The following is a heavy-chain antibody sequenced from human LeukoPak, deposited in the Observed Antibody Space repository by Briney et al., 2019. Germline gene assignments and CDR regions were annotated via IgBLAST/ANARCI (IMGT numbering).Heavy chain of an antibody. J-gene: IGHJ4*02. CDR2: ISGSGGST. Sequence: GGSLRLSCAASGFTFSSYAMSWVRQAPGKGLEWVSAISGSGGSTYYADSVKGRFTISRDNSKNTLYLQMNSLRAEDTALYHCARQTYCGGDCYSGEDYWGQGTLVTVSS. CDR3: ARQTYCGGDCYSGEDY. CDR1: GFTFSSYA. D-gene: IGHD2-21*02. V-gene: IGHV3-23*01.